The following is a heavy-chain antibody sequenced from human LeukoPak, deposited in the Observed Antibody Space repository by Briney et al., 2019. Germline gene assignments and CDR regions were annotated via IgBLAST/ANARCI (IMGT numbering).Heavy chain of an antibody. CDR1: GGSFSGYY. Sequence: PSETLSLTCAVYGGSFSGYYWSWIRQPPGKGLEWIGEINHSGSTNYNPSLKSRVTISVDTSKNQFSLKLSSVTAADTAVYYCARGCYDFWSGYYTPYYYYYMDVWGKGTTVTVSS. CDR3: ARGCYDFWSGYYTPYYYYYMDV. CDR2: INHSGST. V-gene: IGHV4-34*01. J-gene: IGHJ6*03. D-gene: IGHD3-3*01.